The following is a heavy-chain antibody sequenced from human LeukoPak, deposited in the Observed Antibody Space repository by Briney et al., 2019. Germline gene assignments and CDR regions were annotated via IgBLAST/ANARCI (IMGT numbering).Heavy chain of an antibody. Sequence: SETLSLTCTVSGVSISSYYWSWIRQPPGKGLEWIGYIYYSGSTNYNPSLKSRVTISVDTSKNQFSLKLSSVTAADTAVYYCARAQLGYYYYYYMDVWGKGTTVTISS. J-gene: IGHJ6*03. CDR1: GVSISSYY. CDR2: IYYSGST. D-gene: IGHD3-16*01. V-gene: IGHV4-59*12. CDR3: ARAQLGYYYYYYMDV.